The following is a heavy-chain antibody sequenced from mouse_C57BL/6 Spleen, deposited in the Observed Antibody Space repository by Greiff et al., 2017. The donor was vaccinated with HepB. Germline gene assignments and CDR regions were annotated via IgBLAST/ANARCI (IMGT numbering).Heavy chain of an antibody. J-gene: IGHJ2*01. CDR2: IYPGSGNT. D-gene: IGHD1-3*01. CDR1: GYSFTSYY. CDR3: ARFYSSYFDY. V-gene: IGHV1-66*01. Sequence: VQLQQSGPELVKPGASVKISCKASGYSFTSYYIHWVKQRPGQGLEWIGWIYPGSGNTKYNEKFKGKATLTADTSSSTAYMQLSSLTSEDSAVYYCARFYSSYFDYWGQGTTLTVSS.